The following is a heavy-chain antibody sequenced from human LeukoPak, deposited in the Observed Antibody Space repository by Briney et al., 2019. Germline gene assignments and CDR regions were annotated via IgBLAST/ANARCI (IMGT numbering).Heavy chain of an antibody. V-gene: IGHV3-21*01. D-gene: IGHD4-17*01. CDR1: GFNFIRYT. Sequence: PGGSLRLSCAASGFNFIRYTMTWVRQAPGKGLEWGSSISGTSTYIFYADSVKGRFTISRDNAGNSLYLQMNSLRAEDTAVYYCAKFRGHYGDYEYYFDYWGQGTLVTVSS. CDR2: ISGTSTYI. J-gene: IGHJ4*02. CDR3: AKFRGHYGDYEYYFDY.